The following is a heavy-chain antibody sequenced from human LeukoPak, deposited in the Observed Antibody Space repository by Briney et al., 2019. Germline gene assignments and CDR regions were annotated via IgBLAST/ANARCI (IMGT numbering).Heavy chain of an antibody. D-gene: IGHD6-25*01. V-gene: IGHV3-74*01. CDR3: ARERVGSDYYGLDV. J-gene: IGHJ6*02. CDR1: GFIFSTYW. Sequence: GGSLSLSCAASGFIFSTYWMHWVRQAPGKGLVWVSRINTDGSSTAYAASVKGRFTISRDNAKNIVYLQMNSLRAEDTALYFCARERVGSDYYGLDVWGQGTTVSVSS. CDR2: INTDGSST.